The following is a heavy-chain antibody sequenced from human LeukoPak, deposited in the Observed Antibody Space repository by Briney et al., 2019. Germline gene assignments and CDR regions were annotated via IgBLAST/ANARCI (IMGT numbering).Heavy chain of an antibody. CDR3: TRARSYYGMDV. Sequence: PGGSLRLSCAASGFTFSNYWMHWVRQAPGKGLVWVSRINSDGSSRSYADSVKGRFTISRDNAKNTLYLQMNSLRAEDTAVYYCTRARSYYGMDVWGQGTTVTVSS. V-gene: IGHV3-74*01. J-gene: IGHJ6*02. CDR1: GFTFSNYW. CDR2: INSDGSSR.